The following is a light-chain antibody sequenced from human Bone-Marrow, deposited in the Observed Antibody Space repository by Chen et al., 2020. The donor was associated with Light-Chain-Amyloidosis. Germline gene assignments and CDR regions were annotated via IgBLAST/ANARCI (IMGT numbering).Light chain of an antibody. CDR3: QSYQGSSQGV. V-gene: IGLV6-57*01. J-gene: IGLJ3*02. Sequence: NFMLTQPHSVSESPGKTLIISCTRSSGSIATNYVQWYQQRPGSSPTTVIYEDDQRPSGVPDRFSGSIDRSSNSASLTISGLKTEDDADYYCQSYQGSSQGVFGGGTKLTVL. CDR2: EDD. CDR1: SGSIATNY.